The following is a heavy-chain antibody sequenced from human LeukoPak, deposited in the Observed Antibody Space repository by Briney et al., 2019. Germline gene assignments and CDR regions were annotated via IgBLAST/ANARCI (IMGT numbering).Heavy chain of an antibody. J-gene: IGHJ4*02. CDR3: ARLDKQLVLDY. D-gene: IGHD6-6*01. CDR2: IYHSGST. V-gene: IGHV4-38-2*02. Sequence: PSETLSLTCTVSGYSISSGYYWGWIRQPPGKGLEWIGSIYHSGSTYYNPSLKSRVTISVDTSKNQFSLKLSSVTAADTAVYYCARLDKQLVLDYWGQGTLVTVSS. CDR1: GYSISSGYY.